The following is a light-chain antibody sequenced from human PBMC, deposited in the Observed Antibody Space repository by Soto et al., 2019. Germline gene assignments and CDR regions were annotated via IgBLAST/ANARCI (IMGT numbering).Light chain of an antibody. J-gene: IGLJ3*02. CDR1: SSNIGAGYD. CDR3: QSFDRSLTAWV. Sequence: QSVLTQPPSVSGAPGQRVTISCTGSSSNIGAGYDVHWYQQLPGTAPTLLISGNTDRPSGVPDRFSGSKSGTSASLAITGLQTEDEADYYYQSFDRSLTAWVFGGGTQLTVL. CDR2: GNT. V-gene: IGLV1-40*01.